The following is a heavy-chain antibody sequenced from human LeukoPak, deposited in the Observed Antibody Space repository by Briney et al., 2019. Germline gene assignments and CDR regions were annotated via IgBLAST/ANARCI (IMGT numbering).Heavy chain of an antibody. CDR3: ARDKNDAFDI. V-gene: IGHV4-59*01. CDR2: WYHSGST. J-gene: IGHJ3*02. Sequence: PSETLSLTCTVSSGSINSYYWSWIRQPPGKGLEWIGFWYHSGSTKYNPSLKSRVTISVDTSKNQFFLKLSSVTAADTAVYYCARDKNDAFDIWGQGTMVTVSS. CDR1: SGSINSYY.